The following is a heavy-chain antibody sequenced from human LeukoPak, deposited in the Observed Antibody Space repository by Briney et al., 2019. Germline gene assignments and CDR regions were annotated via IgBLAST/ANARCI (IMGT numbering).Heavy chain of an antibody. D-gene: IGHD2-15*01. CDR2: IIPIFGTA. CDR3: ARGDDKGYCSGGSCYDNWFDP. CDR1: GYTFTSYA. J-gene: IGHJ5*02. Sequence: SVKVSCKASGYTFTSYAISWVRQAPGQGLEWMGGIIPIFGTANYAQKFQGRVTITADESTSTAYMELSSLRSEDTAVYYCARGDDKGYCSGGSCYDNWFDPWGQGTLVTVSS. V-gene: IGHV1-69*13.